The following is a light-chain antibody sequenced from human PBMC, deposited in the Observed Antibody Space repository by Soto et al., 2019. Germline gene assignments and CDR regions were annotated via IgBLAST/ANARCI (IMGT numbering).Light chain of an antibody. Sequence: EIVMTQSPATLSLSPGERATLSCRASQSVSSSYLSWYQQKPGQAPRLLIYGASTRATGIPARFSGSGSGKDFTLTISSLQPEDFAVYYCQQDYNLSTFGPGTKVDIK. J-gene: IGKJ3*01. CDR1: QSVSSSY. CDR2: GAS. V-gene: IGKV3D-7*01. CDR3: QQDYNLST.